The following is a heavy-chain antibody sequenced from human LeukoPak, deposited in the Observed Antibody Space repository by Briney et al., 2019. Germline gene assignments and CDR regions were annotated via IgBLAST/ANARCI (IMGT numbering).Heavy chain of an antibody. CDR1: GFTFDDYA. CDR3: GKGRLGELSL. CDR2: ISGDGGST. D-gene: IGHD3-16*02. V-gene: IGHV3-43*02. Sequence: GGSLRLSCAASGFTFDDYAMHWVRQAPGKGLEWVSLISGDGGSTYYVDSVKGRFTISRDNSKNSLYLQMNSLRTEDTALYHCGKGRLGELSLWGQGTLVTVSS. J-gene: IGHJ4*02.